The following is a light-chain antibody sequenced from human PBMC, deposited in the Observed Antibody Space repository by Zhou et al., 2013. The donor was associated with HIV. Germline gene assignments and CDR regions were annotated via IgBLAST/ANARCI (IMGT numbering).Light chain of an antibody. CDR2: GAS. CDR1: EDISSS. V-gene: IGKV1-12*02. Sequence: DIQMTQSPSSVSASVGDTVTITCRASEDISSSLAWYQHAPGRGPKLLIYGASKLQSGVPSRFSGSGSGTDFTLTITSLQPEDFATYYCQHYYSYPFTFGPGTKVDIK. CDR3: QHYYSYPFT. J-gene: IGKJ3*01.